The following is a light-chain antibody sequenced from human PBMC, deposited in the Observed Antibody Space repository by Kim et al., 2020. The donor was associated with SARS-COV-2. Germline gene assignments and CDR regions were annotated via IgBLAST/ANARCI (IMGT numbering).Light chain of an antibody. CDR3: QSYDSSLDDYV. V-gene: IGLV1-40*01. Sequence: QSVLTQPPSVSGAPGQRVTISCTGSSSDIGAGYDVHWYQHLPGTAPKLLVYKNNDRPSGVPDRFSGSKSDTSASLAITGLQAEDEADYYCQSYDSSLDDYVFGTGTKVTVL. J-gene: IGLJ1*01. CDR2: KNN. CDR1: SSDIGAGYD.